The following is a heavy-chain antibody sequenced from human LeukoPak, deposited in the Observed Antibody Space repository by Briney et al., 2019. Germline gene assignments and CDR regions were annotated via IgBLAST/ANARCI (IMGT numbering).Heavy chain of an antibody. CDR2: IYYSGST. CDR1: GGSISSSSYY. CDR3: ARIGSGSYSNEWAFDI. D-gene: IGHD1-26*01. V-gene: IGHV4-39*01. J-gene: IGHJ3*02. Sequence: SETLSLTCTVSGGSISSSSYYWGWIRQPPGKGLEWIGSIYYSGSTYYNPSLKSRVTISVDTSKNQFSLKLSSVTAADTAVYYCARIGSGSYSNEWAFDIWGQGTMVTVSS.